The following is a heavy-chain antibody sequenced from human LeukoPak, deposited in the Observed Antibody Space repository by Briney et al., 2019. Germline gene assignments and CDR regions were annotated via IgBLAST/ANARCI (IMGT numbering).Heavy chain of an antibody. V-gene: IGHV4-34*01. CDR2: INHSGNT. Sequence: GSLRLSCAASGFSFSSYAMSWIRQPPGKGLEWIGEINHSGNTNYNPSLKSRVTISVDTSKNQFSLKLSSVTAADTAVYYCARDVRSRWLVPRGFDYWGQGTLVTVSS. CDR3: ARDVRSRWLVPRGFDY. J-gene: IGHJ4*02. D-gene: IGHD6-19*01. CDR1: GFSFSSYA.